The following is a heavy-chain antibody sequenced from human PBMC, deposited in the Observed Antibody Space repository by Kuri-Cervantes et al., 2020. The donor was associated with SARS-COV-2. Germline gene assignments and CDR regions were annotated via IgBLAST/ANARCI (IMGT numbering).Heavy chain of an antibody. CDR3: ARERTITMIVVVIGGKDAFDI. D-gene: IGHD3-22*01. V-gene: IGHV3-7*01. Sequence: GESLKISCAASGFTFSDYYMSWVRQAPGKGLEWVANIKQDGSEKYYVDSVKGRFTISRDNAKNSLYLQMNSLRAEDTAVYYCARERTITMIVVVIGGKDAFDIWGQGTMVTVSS. CDR2: IKQDGSEK. J-gene: IGHJ3*02. CDR1: GFTFSDYY.